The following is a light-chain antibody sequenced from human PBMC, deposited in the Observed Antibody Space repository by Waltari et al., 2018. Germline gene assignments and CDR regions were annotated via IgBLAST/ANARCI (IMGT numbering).Light chain of an antibody. Sequence: TGRTSQSISNWLAWNQQKPGKTPKLLIYKASSLESGVPSRFSGSGSGTEFTLTISSLQPDDFATYYCQQYDSYPWTFGQGTKVEIK. CDR1: QSISNW. CDR3: QQYDSYPWT. J-gene: IGKJ1*01. CDR2: KAS. V-gene: IGKV1-5*03.